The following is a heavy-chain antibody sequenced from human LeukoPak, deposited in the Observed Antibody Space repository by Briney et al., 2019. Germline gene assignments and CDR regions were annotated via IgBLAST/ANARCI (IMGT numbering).Heavy chain of an antibody. V-gene: IGHV5-51*01. D-gene: IGHD6-13*01. CDR2: IYPGDSDT. CDR3: ASTSSSWFLGIH. CDR1: AHTLTAFW. Sequence: GESLKISCKGSAHTLTAFWLGWVRQMPGKGLEWMGIIYPGDSDTRYNPAFQGQVTISADRSTKTAYLQWNSLKASDTAMYYCASTSSSWFLGIHWGQGTLVTVSS. J-gene: IGHJ4*02.